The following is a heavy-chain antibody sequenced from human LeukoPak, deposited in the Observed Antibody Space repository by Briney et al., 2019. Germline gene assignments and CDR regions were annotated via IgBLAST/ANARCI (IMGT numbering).Heavy chain of an antibody. V-gene: IGHV4-59*01. J-gene: IGHJ3*02. D-gene: IGHD2-15*01. CDR2: IYYSGST. Sequence: SETLSLTCTVSGGSISSYYWSWIRQPPGKGLEWIGYIYYSGSTNYNPSLKSQVTISVDTSKNQFSLKLSSVTAADTAVYYCARGWELHDVFDIWGQGTMVTVSS. CDR3: ARGWELHDVFDI. CDR1: GGSISSYY.